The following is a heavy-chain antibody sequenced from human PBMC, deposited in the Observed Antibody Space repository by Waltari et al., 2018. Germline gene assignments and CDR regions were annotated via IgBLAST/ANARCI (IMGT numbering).Heavy chain of an antibody. V-gene: IGHV3-23*01. CDR1: GFTFNTYA. J-gene: IGHJ4*02. D-gene: IGHD3-10*01. Sequence: EVQLLESGGGLVQPGGSLRLSCAASGFTFNTYAMSWVRQAPGKGLGLVSAINGRNGGTYYAVSVKCRFTISIYNSRNTLYLQMNSLRADDTAVYYCAKLWDYGTTWAGAFDCWGQGTLVTVSS. CDR3: AKLWDYGTTWAGAFDC. CDR2: INGRNGGT.